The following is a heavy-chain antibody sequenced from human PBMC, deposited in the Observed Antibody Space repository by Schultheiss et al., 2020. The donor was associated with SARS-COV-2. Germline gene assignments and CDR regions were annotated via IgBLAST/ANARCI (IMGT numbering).Heavy chain of an antibody. V-gene: IGHV1-46*01. Sequence: ASVKVSCKASGYTFTSYYMHWVRQAPGQGLEWMGIINPSGGRTSYAQKFQGRVTMTRDTSTSTVYMELSSLRSEDTAVYYCARGEPNIVVVPAPFDYWGQGTLVTVSS. CDR1: GYTFTSYY. D-gene: IGHD2-2*01. CDR3: ARGEPNIVVVPAPFDY. J-gene: IGHJ4*02. CDR2: INPSGGRT.